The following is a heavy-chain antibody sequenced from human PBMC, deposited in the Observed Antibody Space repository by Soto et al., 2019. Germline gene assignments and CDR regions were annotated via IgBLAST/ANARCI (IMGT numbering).Heavy chain of an antibody. J-gene: IGHJ6*02. Sequence: EVQLLESGGDLVQPGGSLRLSCAASGFTFSSHAISWVRQAPGKGLEWVSAISGTGVSTLYADSVKGRFTISRDNSKNTLYLQLNSLRVEDTAIYYCAKNRDGYYYTGTDVWGQGTTVTVSS. CDR1: GFTFSSHA. CDR3: AKNRDGYYYTGTDV. CDR2: ISGTGVST. V-gene: IGHV3-23*01.